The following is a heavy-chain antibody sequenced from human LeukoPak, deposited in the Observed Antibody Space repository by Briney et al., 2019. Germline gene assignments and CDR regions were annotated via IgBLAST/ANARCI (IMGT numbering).Heavy chain of an antibody. CDR3: ARLPYCGGDCYPNWFDP. CDR1: GYSFTTHW. Sequence: SGESLKISCKGSGYSFTTHWIGWVRQMPGKGLELMGIIYPGGSDIRYSPSFQGQVTISADKSISTAYLQWSSLKASDTAMYYCARLPYCGGDCYPNWFDPWGQGTLVTVSS. J-gene: IGHJ5*02. V-gene: IGHV5-51*01. CDR2: IYPGGSDI. D-gene: IGHD2-21*02.